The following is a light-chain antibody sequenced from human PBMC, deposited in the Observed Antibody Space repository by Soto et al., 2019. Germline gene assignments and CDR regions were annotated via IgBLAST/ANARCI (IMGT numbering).Light chain of an antibody. CDR2: SAS. V-gene: IGKV1-39*01. Sequence: DIPMTQSPSSLSASVGDRVTITCRASQSIGKYLNWYQQKPGIAPKLLVHSASTLQSGVLSRFSGSGSGSDFTLTITSLQPEDRATYFCQPSYSTGLTFGGGTKVEI. CDR1: QSIGKY. J-gene: IGKJ4*01. CDR3: QPSYSTGLT.